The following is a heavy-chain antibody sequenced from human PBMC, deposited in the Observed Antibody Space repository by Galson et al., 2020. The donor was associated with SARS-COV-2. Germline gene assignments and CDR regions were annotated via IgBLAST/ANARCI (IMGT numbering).Heavy chain of an antibody. V-gene: IGHV4-34*01. Sequence: SETLSLTCAVYGGSFSGYYCSWIRQPPGKVLEWIGEITHTGSTNYNPSLKSRVTISVDTSKNQFSLKLSSVTAADTAVYYCARHMVRGVLTPHWYFDLWGRGTLVTVSS. D-gene: IGHD3-10*01. J-gene: IGHJ2*01. CDR3: ARHMVRGVLTPHWYFDL. CDR1: GGSFSGYY. CDR2: ITHTGST.